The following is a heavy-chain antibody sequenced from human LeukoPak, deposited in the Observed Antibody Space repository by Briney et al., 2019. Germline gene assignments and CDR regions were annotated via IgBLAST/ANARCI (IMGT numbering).Heavy chain of an antibody. V-gene: IGHV4-39*01. D-gene: IGHD2-21*02. J-gene: IGHJ3*02. CDR1: GGSSSSSSYY. Sequence: SETLSLTCTVSGGSSSSSSYYWGWIRQPPGKGLEWIGSIYYSGSTYYNPSLKSRVTITVDTSKNQFSLKLSSVTAADTTVYYCARSHIVEVTGFAFDIWGQGTLVTVSS. CDR2: IYYSGST. CDR3: ARSHIVEVTGFAFDI.